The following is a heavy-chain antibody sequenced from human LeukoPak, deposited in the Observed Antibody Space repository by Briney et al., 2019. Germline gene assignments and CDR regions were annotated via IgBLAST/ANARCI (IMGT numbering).Heavy chain of an antibody. J-gene: IGHJ2*01. CDR1: GFTFSSYA. CDR3: AKAVSLKVTTDWYFDL. D-gene: IGHD4-17*01. Sequence: PGGSLRLSCAASGFTFSSYAMSWVRQAPGKGLEWVSAISGSGGSTYYADFVKGRFTISRDNSKNTLYLQMNSLRAEDTAVYYCAKAVSLKVTTDWYFDLWGRGTLVTVSS. V-gene: IGHV3-23*01. CDR2: ISGSGGST.